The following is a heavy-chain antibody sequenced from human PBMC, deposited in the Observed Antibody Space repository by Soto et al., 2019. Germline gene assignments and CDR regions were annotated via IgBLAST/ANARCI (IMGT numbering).Heavy chain of an antibody. Sequence: SQTQSLTSTVSGESINSYYWSWIRQPPGKGLEWIGYIYYSGSTNYNPSLKSRVTISVDTSKNQFSLKLSSVTAADTAVYYCARTYYDFWSGSKLVRFRWFDPWGQGTLVTVSS. CDR2: IYYSGST. CDR1: GESINSYY. CDR3: ARTYYDFWSGSKLVRFRWFDP. J-gene: IGHJ5*02. V-gene: IGHV4-59*01. D-gene: IGHD3-3*01.